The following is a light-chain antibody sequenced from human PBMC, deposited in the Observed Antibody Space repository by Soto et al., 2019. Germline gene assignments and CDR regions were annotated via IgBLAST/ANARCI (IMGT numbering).Light chain of an antibody. CDR1: QSVGTN. J-gene: IGKJ4*01. Sequence: EIVMTQSPSTLSVSPGERATLSCRASQSVGTNLAWYQHKPGQAPRLLIYGAFTRDTGVPVRFSGSGSGTEFTLTISSLQSEDFAVYSCQHYNDLPLTFGGGTKVDIK. CDR3: QHYNDLPLT. V-gene: IGKV3-15*01. CDR2: GAF.